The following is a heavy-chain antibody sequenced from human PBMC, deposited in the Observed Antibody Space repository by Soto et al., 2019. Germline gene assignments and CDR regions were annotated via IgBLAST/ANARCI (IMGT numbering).Heavy chain of an antibody. CDR2: INPSGGST. Sequence: ASVKVSCKASGYTFTSYYMHWVRQAPGQGLEWMGIINPSGGSTSYAQKFQGRVTMTRDTSTSTVYMELSSLRSEDTAVYYCARDLVVVVVAATPRVGYYYGMDVWGQGTTVTVSS. V-gene: IGHV1-46*01. J-gene: IGHJ6*02. CDR3: ARDLVVVVVAATPRVGYYYGMDV. D-gene: IGHD2-15*01. CDR1: GYTFTSYY.